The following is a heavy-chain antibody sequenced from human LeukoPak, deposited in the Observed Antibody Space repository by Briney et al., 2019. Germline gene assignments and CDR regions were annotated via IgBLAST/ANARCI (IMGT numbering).Heavy chain of an antibody. CDR1: GFTVSTNY. D-gene: IGHD2-2*01. CDR3: ARQGCCSSTSCYHYNWFDP. J-gene: IGHJ5*02. CDR2: IYYSGST. Sequence: GSLRLSCATSGFTVSTNYMSWIRQPPGKGLEWIGYIYYSGSTNYNPSLKSRVTISVDTSKNQFSLKLSSVTAADTAVYYCARQGCCSSTSCYHYNWFDPWGQGTLVTVSS. V-gene: IGHV4-59*08.